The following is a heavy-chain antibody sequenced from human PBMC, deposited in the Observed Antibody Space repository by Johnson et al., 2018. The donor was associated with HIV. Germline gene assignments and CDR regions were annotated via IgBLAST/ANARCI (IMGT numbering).Heavy chain of an antibody. Sequence: QVQLVESGGGLKQPGGSLRLSCAASGFTFSSYGMHWVRQAPGKGLEWVAVIWYDGSNKYYVDSVKGRFTISRDNAKNSVYLQMKSLRAEDTAVYYCARRSGYAFDIWGQGTMVTVSS. CDR2: IWYDGSNK. CDR1: GFTFSSYG. CDR3: ARRSGYAFDI. J-gene: IGHJ3*02. V-gene: IGHV3-33*03. D-gene: IGHD5-24*01.